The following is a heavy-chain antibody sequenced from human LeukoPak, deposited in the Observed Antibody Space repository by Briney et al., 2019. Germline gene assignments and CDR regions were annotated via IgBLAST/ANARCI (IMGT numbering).Heavy chain of an antibody. D-gene: IGHD3-10*01. CDR3: TRDPSGRSSYGWGSHTPPAHYFDY. CDR1: GFTFSSYA. CDR2: ISFDESNN. V-gene: IGHV3-30-3*01. Sequence: GGSLRLSCAASGFTFSSYAMHWVRQAPGKGLGWVAVISFDESNNYYADSVKGRFIISRDNSKNTLYLQMNSLRPEDTAVYYCTRDPSGRSSYGWGSHTPPAHYFDYWGQGTLVTVSS. J-gene: IGHJ4*02.